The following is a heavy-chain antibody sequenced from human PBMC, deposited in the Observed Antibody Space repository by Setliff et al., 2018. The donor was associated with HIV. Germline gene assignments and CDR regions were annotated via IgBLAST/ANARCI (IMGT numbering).Heavy chain of an antibody. CDR2: IYYSGNP. J-gene: IGHJ4*02. D-gene: IGHD2-2*01. CDR1: GGSISSGYYY. Sequence: SETLSLTCTVSGGSISSGYYYWSWIRQHPGKGLEWIGYIYYSGNPFYNPSLRSRVTISLDTSKNQFSLQLSSVTATDTAVYYCARGFDYAQRPPLYYFDYWGQGTRVTVS. CDR3: ARGFDYAQRPPLYYFDY. V-gene: IGHV4-31*03.